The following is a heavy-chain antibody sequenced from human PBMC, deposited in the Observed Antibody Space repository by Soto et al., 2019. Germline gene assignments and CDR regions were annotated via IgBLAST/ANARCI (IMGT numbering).Heavy chain of an antibody. J-gene: IGHJ6*02. D-gene: IGHD2-2*01. CDR1: GFTFSSYG. Sequence: GGSLRLSCAASGFTFSSYGMHWVRQAPGKGLEWVAVIWYDGSNKYYADSVKGRFTISRDNSKNTLYLQMNSLRAEDTAVYYCARDLNPKIVVVPAAIGMDVWGQGTTVTVSS. CDR2: IWYDGSNK. CDR3: ARDLNPKIVVVPAAIGMDV. V-gene: IGHV3-33*01.